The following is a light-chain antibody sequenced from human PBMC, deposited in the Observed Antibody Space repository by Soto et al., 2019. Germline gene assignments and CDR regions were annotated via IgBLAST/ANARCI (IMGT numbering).Light chain of an antibody. CDR1: QSVSSY. V-gene: IGKV3-11*01. Sequence: MTHSPATLALSPGEIATLSCRASQSVSSYLAGYQQKPGQAPRLLIYDASNRATGIPARFSGSGSGTDFTLTISSLEPEDFAVYYCQQRRNWPPLITFGQGTRLEIK. CDR2: DAS. CDR3: QQRRNWPPLIT. J-gene: IGKJ5*01.